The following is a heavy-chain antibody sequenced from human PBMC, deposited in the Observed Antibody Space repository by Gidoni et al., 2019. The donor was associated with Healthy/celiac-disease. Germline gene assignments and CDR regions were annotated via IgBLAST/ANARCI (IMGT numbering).Heavy chain of an antibody. CDR2: IKSKTDGGTT. D-gene: IGHD3-10*01. Sequence: VQLVESGGGLVKPGGSPRLPCATSGFTFSNAWMCWVRQAPGKGLEWVGRIKSKTDGGTTDYAAPVKGRFTISRDDSKNTLYLQMNSLKTEDTAVYYCTTGGTMVRGWGPGNWFDPWGQGTLVTVSS. V-gene: IGHV3-15*01. CDR1: GFTFSNAW. J-gene: IGHJ5*02. CDR3: TTGGTMVRGWGPGNWFDP.